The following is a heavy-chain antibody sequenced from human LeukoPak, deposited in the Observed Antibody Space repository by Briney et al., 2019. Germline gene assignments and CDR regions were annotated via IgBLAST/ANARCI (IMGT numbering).Heavy chain of an antibody. CDR2: IYYSGST. CDR1: GGSISSSSYY. CDR3: ARQPPAATYLADYYYYGMDV. V-gene: IGHV4-61*05. J-gene: IGHJ6*02. D-gene: IGHD6-13*01. Sequence: SETLSLTCTVSGGSISSSSYYWSWIRQPPGKGLEWIGYIYYSGSTNYNPSLKSRVTISVDTSKNQFSLKLSSVTAADTAVYYCARQPPAATYLADYYYYGMDVWGQGTTVTVSS.